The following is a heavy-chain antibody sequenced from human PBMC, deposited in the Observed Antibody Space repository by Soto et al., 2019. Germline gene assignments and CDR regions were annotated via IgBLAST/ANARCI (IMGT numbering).Heavy chain of an antibody. J-gene: IGHJ6*02. CDR2: MSYDGSTK. CDR3: ARSTSSTLNYYYGMDV. Sequence: GGSLRLSCAASGFIFSSFGMHWVRQAPGKGLEWVAVMSYDGSTKLYTDSVKGRFTIARDNSKNILYLQMNSLTIEDTAVFYCARSTSSTLNYYYGMDVWGQGTTVTVSS. CDR1: GFIFSSFG. D-gene: IGHD6-6*01. V-gene: IGHV3-30*03.